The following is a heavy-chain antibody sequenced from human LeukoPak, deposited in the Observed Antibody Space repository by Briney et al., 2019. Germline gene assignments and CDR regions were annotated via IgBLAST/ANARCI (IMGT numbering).Heavy chain of an antibody. CDR2: IYTSGST. D-gene: IGHD2-2*02. CDR3: ARAPHCSSTSCYIPLDAFDI. Sequence: SETLSLTCTVSGGSISSGSYYWSWIRQPAGKGLEWTGRIYTSGSTNYNPSLKSRVTISVDTSKNQFSLKLSSVTAADTAVYYCARAPHCSSTSCYIPLDAFDIWGQGTMVTVSS. CDR1: GGSISSGSYY. J-gene: IGHJ3*02. V-gene: IGHV4-61*02.